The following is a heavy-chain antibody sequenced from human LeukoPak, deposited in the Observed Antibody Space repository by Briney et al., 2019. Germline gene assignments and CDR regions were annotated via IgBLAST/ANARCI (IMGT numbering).Heavy chain of an antibody. Sequence: GGSLRLSCTASGFTFGDYAMSWFRQAPGKGLEWVGFIRSKAYGGTTEYAASVKGRFTISRDDSKSIAYLQMNRLKTEDTAVYYCTRDRYVGYSSSPRFGYWGQGTLVTVSS. D-gene: IGHD6-6*01. CDR1: GFTFGDYA. CDR2: IRSKAYGGTT. J-gene: IGHJ4*02. V-gene: IGHV3-49*03. CDR3: TRDRYVGYSSSPRFGY.